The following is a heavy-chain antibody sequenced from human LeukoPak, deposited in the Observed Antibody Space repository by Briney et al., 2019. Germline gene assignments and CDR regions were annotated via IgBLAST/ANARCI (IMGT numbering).Heavy chain of an antibody. CDR1: GFTFSSYV. V-gene: IGHV3-23*01. J-gene: IGHJ4*02. CDR3: AKGPERRGFCSGGSCYSDY. D-gene: IGHD2-15*01. CDR2: VSGSGSRT. Sequence: GGSLRLSCAASGFTFSSYVLSWARQAPGKGLEWVSAVSGSGSRTYYADSVKGRFTISRDNSKNTLYLQMNSLRAEDTAVYYCAKGPERRGFCSGGSCYSDYWGQGTLLTVSS.